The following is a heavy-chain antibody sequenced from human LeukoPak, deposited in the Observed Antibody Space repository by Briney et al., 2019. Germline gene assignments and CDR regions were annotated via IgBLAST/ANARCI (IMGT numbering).Heavy chain of an antibody. CDR1: GFTFSSYG. D-gene: IGHD3-9*01. CDR3: AKDSAFDLRRDGAFDY. CDR2: ISGSGGST. Sequence: GGSLRLSCAASGFTFSSYGMSWVRQAPGKGLEWVSAISGSGGSTYYADSVKGRFTISRDNSKNTLYLQMNSLRAEDTAVYYCAKDSAFDLRRDGAFDYWGQGTLVTVSS. V-gene: IGHV3-23*01. J-gene: IGHJ4*02.